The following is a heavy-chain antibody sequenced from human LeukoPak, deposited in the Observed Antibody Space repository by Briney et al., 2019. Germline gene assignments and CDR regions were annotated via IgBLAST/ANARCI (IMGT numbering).Heavy chain of an antibody. V-gene: IGHV4-39*01. Sequence: PSETLSLTCTVSGGSISSSNYYWGWIRQPPGKGLEWIGCSYYGGSTYYNPSLKSRVSISVDTSQNQFSMRLNSVTAADTAVYYCATQAAQVATNPKINYFDYWGPGTLVTVSS. CDR1: GGSISSSNYY. D-gene: IGHD5-12*01. J-gene: IGHJ4*02. CDR3: ATQAAQVATNPKINYFDY. CDR2: SYYGGST.